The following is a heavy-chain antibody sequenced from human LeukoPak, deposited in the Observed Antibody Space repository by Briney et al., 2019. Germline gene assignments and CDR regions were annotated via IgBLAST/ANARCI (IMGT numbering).Heavy chain of an antibody. CDR3: ASWFYYYDSSGQLDI. J-gene: IGHJ3*02. Sequence: GGSLRLSCAASGFTFSSYWMHWVRQAPGKGLVWVSRINSDGGSTSYADSVKGRFTISRDNAKNTLYLQMNSLRAEDTAVYYCASWFYYYDSSGQLDIWGQGTMVTVSS. V-gene: IGHV3-74*01. D-gene: IGHD3-22*01. CDR2: INSDGGST. CDR1: GFTFSSYW.